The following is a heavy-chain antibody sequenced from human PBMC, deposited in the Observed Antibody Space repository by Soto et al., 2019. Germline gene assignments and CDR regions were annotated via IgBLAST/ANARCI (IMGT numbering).Heavy chain of an antibody. V-gene: IGHV2-5*02. CDR2: IYWDDDK. Sequence: QITLRESGPTLVKPTQTLTLTCTFSGFSLTTTGVGLGWIRQPPGNALQWLALIYWDDDKRYSPSLKSRLTITKDTSKNQVVPTRTNTDPVDTATYYCAHRGVRVTALFDYWGPGTPVTVSS. CDR3: AHRGVRVTALFDY. D-gene: IGHD3-16*01. CDR1: GFSLTTTGVG. J-gene: IGHJ4*02.